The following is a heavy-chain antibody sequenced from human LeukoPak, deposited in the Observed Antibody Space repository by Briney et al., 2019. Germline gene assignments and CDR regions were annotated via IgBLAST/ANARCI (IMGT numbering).Heavy chain of an antibody. CDR2: IYFSGAT. D-gene: IGHD4-17*01. V-gene: IGHV4-59*01. Sequence: SETLSLTCTVSGGSISRYYWSWIRQPPGKGLEWIGYIYFSGATNYNPSLKSRVTISVDTSKNQFSLKLSSVTAADTAVYYCAREDPQTTVPEGLDVWGQGTMVIVSS. CDR1: GGSISRYY. J-gene: IGHJ6*02. CDR3: AREDPQTTVPEGLDV.